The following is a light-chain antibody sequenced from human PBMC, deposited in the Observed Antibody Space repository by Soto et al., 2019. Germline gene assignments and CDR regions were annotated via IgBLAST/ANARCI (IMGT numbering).Light chain of an antibody. V-gene: IGLV2-14*01. CDR1: SSDVGRYNY. CDR3: SSFTSSNTWA. CDR2: EVT. J-gene: IGLJ3*02. Sequence: QSALTQPASVSGSPGQSITISCTGTSSDVGRYNYVSWYQQHPGKAPKLMIFEVTNRPSGVSDRFSGSKSANVASLTISGLQAEDEADYYCSSFTSSNTWAFGGFTKLTVL.